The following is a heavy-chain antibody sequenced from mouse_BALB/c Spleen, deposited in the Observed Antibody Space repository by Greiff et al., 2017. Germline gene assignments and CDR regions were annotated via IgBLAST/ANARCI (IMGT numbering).Heavy chain of an antibody. CDR3: ASLLESMDY. CDR1: GYTFTSYW. Sequence: VQLQQSGAELARPGASVKLSCKASGYTFTSYWMQWVKQRPGQGLEWIGAIYPGDGDTRYTQKFKGKATLTADKSSSTAYMQLSSLASEDSAVYYCASLLESMDYWGQGTSVTVSS. J-gene: IGHJ4*01. CDR2: IYPGDGDT. V-gene: IGHV1-87*01.